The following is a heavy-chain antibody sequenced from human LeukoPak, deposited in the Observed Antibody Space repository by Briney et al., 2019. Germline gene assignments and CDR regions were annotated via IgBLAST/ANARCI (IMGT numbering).Heavy chain of an antibody. D-gene: IGHD3-22*01. CDR2: IIPIFGTA. CDR3: ARDQYYYDSSGYYYFAFDI. J-gene: IGHJ3*02. CDR1: GGTFSSYA. Sequence: ASVKVSCKASGGTFSSYAISLVRQAPGQGLEWMGRIIPIFGTANYAQKFQGRVTITTDESTSTAYMELSSLRSEDTAVYYCARDQYYYDSSGYYYFAFDIWGQGTMVTVSS. V-gene: IGHV1-69*05.